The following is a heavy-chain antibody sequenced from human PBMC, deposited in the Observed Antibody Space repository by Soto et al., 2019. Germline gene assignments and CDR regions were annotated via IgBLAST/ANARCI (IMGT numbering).Heavy chain of an antibody. Sequence: PSETLAITCAVYGGSFSGYYWSWIRQPPGKGLEWIGEINHTGSTNYNPSLKSRVTISLDTSKNQFSLKLISVTAADTALYYCARIVHGYYGMDVWGQGTTVTGSS. V-gene: IGHV4-34*01. D-gene: IGHD1-26*01. CDR1: GGSFSGYY. J-gene: IGHJ6*01. CDR2: INHTGST. CDR3: ARIVHGYYGMDV.